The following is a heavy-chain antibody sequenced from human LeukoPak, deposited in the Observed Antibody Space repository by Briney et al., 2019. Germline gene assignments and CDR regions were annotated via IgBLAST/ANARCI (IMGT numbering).Heavy chain of an antibody. J-gene: IGHJ4*02. CDR3: GRVAYCGSGCYYYFDY. D-gene: IGHD2-21*02. V-gene: IGHV1-2*02. CDR1: GYTFTDNY. CDR2: INPRSGGT. Sequence: GASVKVSCKASGYTFTDNYIHWVRQAPGQGLEWMGWINPRSGGTSYGQKFQGRVTVTRDTSISTAYMELSSLTSDDTGVYYCGRVAYCGSGCYYYFDYWGQGTLVTVSS.